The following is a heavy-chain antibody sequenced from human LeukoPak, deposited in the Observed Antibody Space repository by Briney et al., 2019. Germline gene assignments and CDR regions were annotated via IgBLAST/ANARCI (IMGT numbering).Heavy chain of an antibody. CDR1: GFTFSSYW. CDR2: IKQDGSEK. Sequence: PGGSLRLSCAASGFTFSSYWMSWVRQAPGKGLEWVANIKQDGSEKYYADSVKGRFTISRDNAKNSLYLQMNSLRAEDTAVYYCARRMRSRITMVRGVINLDYWGQGTLVTVSS. J-gene: IGHJ4*02. D-gene: IGHD3-10*01. V-gene: IGHV3-7*01. CDR3: ARRMRSRITMVRGVINLDY.